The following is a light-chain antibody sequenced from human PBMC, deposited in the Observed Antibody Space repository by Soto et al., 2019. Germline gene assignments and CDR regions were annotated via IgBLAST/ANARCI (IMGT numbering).Light chain of an antibody. V-gene: IGLV2-14*01. CDR2: EVS. J-gene: IGLJ1*01. CDR3: GSYSSSNTLYD. CDR1: SSDVGGYNY. Sequence: QSVLTQPASVSGSPGQSITISCTGTSSDVGGYNYVSWYQQLPGKAPKLLIYEVSNRPSGVSNRFSGSKSGNTASLTISGLQAEDEADYYCGSYSSSNTLYDFGSGTKVTVL.